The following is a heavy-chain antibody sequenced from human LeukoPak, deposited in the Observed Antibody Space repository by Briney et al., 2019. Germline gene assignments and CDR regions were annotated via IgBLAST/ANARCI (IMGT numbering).Heavy chain of an antibody. D-gene: IGHD2-15*01. J-gene: IGHJ4*02. V-gene: IGHV3-23*01. CDR1: GFTFSSYA. CDR3: AKLTPDPGYLRL. CDR2: ISGSGGST. Sequence: PGGSLRLSCAASGFTFSSYAMSWVRQAPGKGLEWISAISGSGGSTYYADSVKGRFTIPRDNSKNTLYLQMNSLRAEDTAVYYCAKLTPDPGYLRLWGQGTLVTVSS.